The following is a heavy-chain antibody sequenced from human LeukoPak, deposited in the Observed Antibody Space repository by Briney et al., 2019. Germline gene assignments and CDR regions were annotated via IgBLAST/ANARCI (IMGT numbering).Heavy chain of an antibody. D-gene: IGHD3-22*01. CDR1: GFTFSSYS. CDR2: ISSSSSYI. J-gene: IGHJ4*02. V-gene: IGHV3-21*01. Sequence: GGSLRLSCAASGFTFSSYSMNWVRQAPGKGLEWVSSISSSSSYIYYADSVKGRFTISRDNAKNSLYLQMNSLRAEDTAVYYCARESSGYYSSSYFDYWGQGTLVTVSS. CDR3: ARESSGYYSSSYFDY.